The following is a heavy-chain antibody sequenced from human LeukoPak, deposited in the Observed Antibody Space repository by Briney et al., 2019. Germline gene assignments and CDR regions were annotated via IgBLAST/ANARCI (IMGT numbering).Heavy chain of an antibody. CDR3: ARGASGWYVSVFDS. CDR2: INQDGSEK. J-gene: IGHJ5*01. V-gene: IGHV3-7*04. CDR1: GFTFSGYW. D-gene: IGHD6-13*01. Sequence: GGSLRLSCAASGFTFSGYWMSWVRQAPGKGLEWVANINQDGSEKYYVDSVKGRFTISRDNAKNSLFLQMGSLRVEDTAVYYCARGASGWYVSVFDSWGQGTLVTVSS.